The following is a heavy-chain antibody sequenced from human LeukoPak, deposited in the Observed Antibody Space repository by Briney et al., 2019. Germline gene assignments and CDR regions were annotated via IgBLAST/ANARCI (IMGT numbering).Heavy chain of an antibody. V-gene: IGHV1-2*02. CDR2: INPNSGGT. CDR1: GYTFTGYY. D-gene: IGHD2-15*01. Sequence: ASVKVSCKASGYTFTGYYMHWVRQAPGQGLEWMGWINPNSGGTNYAQKFQGRVTMTRDTSISTAHMELSRLRSDDTAVYYCASDTDCSGGSCRSSYYYMDVWGKGTTVTVSS. J-gene: IGHJ6*03. CDR3: ASDTDCSGGSCRSSYYYMDV.